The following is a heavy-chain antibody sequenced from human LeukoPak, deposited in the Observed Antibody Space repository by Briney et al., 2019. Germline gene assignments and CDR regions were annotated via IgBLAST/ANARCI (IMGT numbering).Heavy chain of an antibody. CDR3: ARYDSSGRGHFDY. D-gene: IGHD3-22*01. J-gene: IGHJ4*02. CDR2: IYTSGST. CDR1: GVSISSYY. Sequence: PSQTLSLTCTVSGVSISSYYWSRIRQPAGKGLEWIGRIYTSGSTNYNPSLKSRVTMSVDTSKNQFSLKLSSVTAADTAVYYCARYDSSGRGHFDYWGQGTLVTVSS. V-gene: IGHV4-4*07.